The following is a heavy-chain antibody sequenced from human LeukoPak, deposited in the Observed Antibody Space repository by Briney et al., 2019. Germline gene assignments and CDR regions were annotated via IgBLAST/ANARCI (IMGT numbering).Heavy chain of an antibody. Sequence: GESLKISCKASGYMFTTSWIGRVRQLPGKGLEWMGVVYPSDSDTTYSPSFRGQVTISADKSISTAYLQWGSLEASDTAMYYCARLRSRADTPFIYWGQGTLVTVSS. CDR3: ARLRSRADTPFIY. J-gene: IGHJ4*02. V-gene: IGHV5-51*01. D-gene: IGHD5-18*01. CDR1: GYMFTTSW. CDR2: VYPSDSDT.